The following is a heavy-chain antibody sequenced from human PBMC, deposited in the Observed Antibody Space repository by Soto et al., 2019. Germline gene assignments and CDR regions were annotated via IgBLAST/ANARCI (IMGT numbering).Heavy chain of an antibody. CDR2: ISSSSSYT. V-gene: IGHV3-11*05. CDR3: ARAGGDSSYYYGMDV. Sequence: QVQLMESGGGLVKPGGSLRLSCAASGFTFSDYYMSWIRQAPGKGLEWVSYISSSSSYTNYADSVKGRFTISRDNAKNSLYLQMNSLRAEDTAVYYCARAGGDSSYYYGMDVWGQGTTVTVSS. D-gene: IGHD3-22*01. J-gene: IGHJ6*02. CDR1: GFTFSDYY.